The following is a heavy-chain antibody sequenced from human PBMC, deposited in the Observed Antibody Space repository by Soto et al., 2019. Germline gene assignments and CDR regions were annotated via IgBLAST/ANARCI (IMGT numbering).Heavy chain of an antibody. J-gene: IGHJ6*02. D-gene: IGHD1-26*01. CDR3: ARDRSGSYRLPYYYYGMYV. V-gene: IGHV1-18*01. CDR1: GYTFTSYG. Sequence: ASVKVSCKASGYTFTSYGISWVRQAPGQGLEWMGWISAYNGNTNYAQKLQGRVTMTTDTSTSTAYMELRSLRSDDTAVYYCARDRSGSYRLPYYYYGMYVWGQGTTVTVSS. CDR2: ISAYNGNT.